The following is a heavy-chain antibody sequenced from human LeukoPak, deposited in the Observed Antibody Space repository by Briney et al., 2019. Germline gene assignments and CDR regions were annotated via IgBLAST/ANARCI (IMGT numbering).Heavy chain of an antibody. Sequence: ASVKVSCKASGYTFTSYDIHWVRQATGQGLEWIGWMNPNSGNTGYAQKFQGRVTMTRNTSISTAYMELSSLRSEDTAVYYCARGTYYYDSSGYSFDYWGQGTLVTVSS. CDR1: GYTFTSYD. V-gene: IGHV1-8*01. J-gene: IGHJ4*02. CDR3: ARGTYYYDSSGYSFDY. D-gene: IGHD3-22*01. CDR2: MNPNSGNT.